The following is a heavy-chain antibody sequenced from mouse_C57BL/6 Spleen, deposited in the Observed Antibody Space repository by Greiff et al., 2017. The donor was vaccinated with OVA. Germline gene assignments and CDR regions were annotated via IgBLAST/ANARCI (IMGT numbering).Heavy chain of an antibody. Sequence: VHVKQSGAELVRPGASVKLSCTASGFNIKDDYMHWVKQRPEQGLEWIGWIDPENGDTEYASKFQGKATITADTSSNTAYLQLSSLTSEDTAVYYCTTRGSSSMDYWGQGTSVTVSS. V-gene: IGHV14-4*01. CDR3: TTRGSSSMDY. CDR2: IDPENGDT. J-gene: IGHJ4*01. CDR1: GFNIKDDY. D-gene: IGHD1-1*01.